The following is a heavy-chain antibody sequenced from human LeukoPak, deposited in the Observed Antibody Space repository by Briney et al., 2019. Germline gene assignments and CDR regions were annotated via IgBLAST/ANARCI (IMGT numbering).Heavy chain of an antibody. CDR2: IYSGDRT. V-gene: IGHV3-53*01. CDR3: TRDLTGTTWSENDY. J-gene: IGHJ4*02. D-gene: IGHD6-13*01. Sequence: GGSLRLSCVASGLXVRGSYISWVRQAPGKGLEWVSVIYSGDRTYYADSVKGRFTISRDTSKNTLYLQMNNLRADDTAMYYCTRDLTGTTWSENDYWGQGTLVTISS. CDR1: GLXVRGSY.